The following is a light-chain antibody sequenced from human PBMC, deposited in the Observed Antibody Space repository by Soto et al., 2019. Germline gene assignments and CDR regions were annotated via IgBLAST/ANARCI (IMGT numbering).Light chain of an antibody. Sequence: EVVLTQSPATLSLSPGERATLSCRASQSVSRHLAWYQQKPGQAPRLLILDASDRATGIPARFSGSGSGTNFTLTISSLEPEYFAVYYCQQRSNWPPVTFGGGTKVEIK. CDR3: QQRSNWPPVT. CDR2: DAS. J-gene: IGKJ4*01. V-gene: IGKV3-11*01. CDR1: QSVSRH.